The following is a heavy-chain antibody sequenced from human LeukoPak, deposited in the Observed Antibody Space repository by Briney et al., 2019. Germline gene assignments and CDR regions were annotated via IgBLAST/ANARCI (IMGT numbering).Heavy chain of an antibody. CDR1: GFTFSSSA. V-gene: IGHV3-23*01. D-gene: IGHD2-15*01. Sequence: GGSLRLSCAASGFTFSSSAMSWVCQAPGRGLEWVSAISNNGGYTYYADSVQGRFTISRDNSKSTLCLQMNSLRAEDTAVYYCAKQLGYCSDGSCYFPYWGQGTLVTVSS. J-gene: IGHJ4*02. CDR3: AKQLGYCSDGSCYFPY. CDR2: ISNNGGYT.